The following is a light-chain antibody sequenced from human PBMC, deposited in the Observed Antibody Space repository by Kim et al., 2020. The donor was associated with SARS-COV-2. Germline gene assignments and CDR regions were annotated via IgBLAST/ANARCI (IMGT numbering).Light chain of an antibody. CDR3: QQDSHWPLT. CDR1: QSVSSN. CDR2: GAS. Sequence: EIVMTQSPATLSVSPGERATLSCRASQSVSSNLAWYQQKPGQAPRLLIYGASTRATGIPGRFSGSGSGTEFTLTISSLQSEDFAVYYCQQDSHWPLTFGGGNEVDIK. V-gene: IGKV3-15*01. J-gene: IGKJ4*01.